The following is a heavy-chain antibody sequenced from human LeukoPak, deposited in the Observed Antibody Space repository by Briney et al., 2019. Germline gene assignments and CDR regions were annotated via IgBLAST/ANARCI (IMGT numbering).Heavy chain of an antibody. CDR1: GFTFSSYA. CDR2: ISGSGGST. J-gene: IGHJ4*02. V-gene: IGHV3-23*01. D-gene: IGHD6-19*01. Sequence: GWSLRLSCAASGFTFSSYAMSWVRQAPGKGLEWVSAISGSGGSTYCADSVKGRFTISRDNSKNTLYLQMNTLRAEDTAVYYCSAGYTSAGMGYWGQGTLVTVSS. CDR3: SAGYTSAGMGY.